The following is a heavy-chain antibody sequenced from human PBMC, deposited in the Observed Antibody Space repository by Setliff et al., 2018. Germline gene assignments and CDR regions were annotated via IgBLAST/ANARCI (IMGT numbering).Heavy chain of an antibody. Sequence: PGGSLRLSCAASGFTFSSYWMSWVRQAPGKGLEWVANIKQDGSEKYYVDSVKGRFTISRDNAKNSLYLQMNSLRAEDTAVYYCARGRYWFAPNWFDPWGQGTPVTVSS. CDR2: IKQDGSEK. V-gene: IGHV3-7*03. CDR3: ARGRYWFAPNWFDP. J-gene: IGHJ5*02. D-gene: IGHD2-21*01. CDR1: GFTFSSYW.